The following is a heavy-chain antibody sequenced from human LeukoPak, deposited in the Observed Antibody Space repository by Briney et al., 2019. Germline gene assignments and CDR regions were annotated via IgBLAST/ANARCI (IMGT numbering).Heavy chain of an antibody. D-gene: IGHD3-3*01. V-gene: IGHV1-46*01. Sequence: ASVKVSCKASGYTFTSYYMHWVRQAPGQGLEWMGIINPSGGSTSYAQKFQGRVTMTRDTSTSTVYMELSSLRSEDTAVYYCARDGSRFLEWLPDYYGMDVWGQGTTVTVSS. CDR1: GYTFTSYY. CDR3: ARDGSRFLEWLPDYYGMDV. CDR2: INPSGGST. J-gene: IGHJ6*02.